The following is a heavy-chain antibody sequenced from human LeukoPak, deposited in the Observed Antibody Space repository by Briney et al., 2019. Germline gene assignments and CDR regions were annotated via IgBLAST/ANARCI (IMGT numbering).Heavy chain of an antibody. D-gene: IGHD3-3*01. V-gene: IGHV3-66*01. CDR2: IYSGGTT. CDR1: GFTVRGDY. Sequence: GGSLRLSYAASGFTVRGDYMSWVRQAPGKGLEWVSVIYSGGTTYYADSVKGRFTISRDNSENTVFLQMNSLRAEDTAVYYCVTPWSGPTGMDWGQGTLVTVSS. CDR3: VTPWSGPTGMD. J-gene: IGHJ4*02.